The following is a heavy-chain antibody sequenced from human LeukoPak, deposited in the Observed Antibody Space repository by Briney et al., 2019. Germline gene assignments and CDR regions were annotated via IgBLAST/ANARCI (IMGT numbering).Heavy chain of an antibody. CDR3: APRDPGINEGAY. CDR2: IYHSGST. V-gene: IGHV4-30-2*01. CDR1: GGSISSGGYS. J-gene: IGHJ4*02. D-gene: IGHD1-1*01. Sequence: TLSLTCAVSGGSISSGGYSWSWIRQPPGKGLEWIGYIYHSGSTYYNPSLKSRVTISVDRSKNQFSLKLSSVTAADTAVYYCAPRDPGINEGAYWGQGTLVTVSS.